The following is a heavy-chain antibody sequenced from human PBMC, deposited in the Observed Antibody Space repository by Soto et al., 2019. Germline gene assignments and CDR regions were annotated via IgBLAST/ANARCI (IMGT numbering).Heavy chain of an antibody. D-gene: IGHD2-2*02. CDR1: GGSISSSSYY. J-gene: IGHJ4*02. Sequence: PSETLSLTCTVSGGSISSSSYYWGWIRQPPGKGLEWIGSIYYSGSTYYNPSLKSRVTISVDTPKNQFSLKLSSVTAADTAVYYCAKAPATAIPYDYWGQGTLVTVSS. CDR2: IYYSGST. CDR3: AKAPATAIPYDY. V-gene: IGHV4-39*01.